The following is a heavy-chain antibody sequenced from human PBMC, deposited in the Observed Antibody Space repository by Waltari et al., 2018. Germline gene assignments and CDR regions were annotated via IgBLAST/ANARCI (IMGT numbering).Heavy chain of an antibody. J-gene: IGHJ2*01. CDR3: ARDPGYSSSWSDWYFDL. Sequence: QLQLQESGPGLVQPSETLSLTCPVSGGSISSRSYSWGCTRQPPGKGLEWIGSIYYSGSTYYNPSLKSRVTISVDTSKNQFSLKLSSVTAADTAVYYCARDPGYSSSWSDWYFDLWGRGTLVTVSS. CDR1: GGSISSRSYS. V-gene: IGHV4-39*07. CDR2: IYYSGST. D-gene: IGHD6-13*01.